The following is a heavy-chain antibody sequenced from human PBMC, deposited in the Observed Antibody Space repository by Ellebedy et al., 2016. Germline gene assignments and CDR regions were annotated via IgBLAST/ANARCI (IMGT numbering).Heavy chain of an antibody. CDR3: ARLNRLQLITTYYYHSMDV. V-gene: IGHV4-59*01. J-gene: IGHJ6*02. Sequence: SETLSLTXTVSGGSISGYYWSWIRRPPGKGLQWIGHIYYTGIPKYDPSFQTRVTMSVDASKNQCSLSLTSVSAADSAVYYCARLNRLQLITTYYYHSMDVWGQGITVTVSS. CDR1: GGSISGYY. D-gene: IGHD1-1*01. CDR2: IYYTGIP.